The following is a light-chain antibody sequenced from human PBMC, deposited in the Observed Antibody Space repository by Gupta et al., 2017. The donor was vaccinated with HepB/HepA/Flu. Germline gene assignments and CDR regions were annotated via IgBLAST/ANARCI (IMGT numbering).Light chain of an antibody. CDR3: QQNYNTPLI. Sequence: DIQMTQSPSSLSASVGDRVTITCRASQSLNSFLNWYQQKPGKAPKLLIYAASSLQSGVPSRFSGSGSGTDFTLTISRLQPEDFATYYCQQNYNTPLIFGGGTKVEIK. J-gene: IGKJ4*01. V-gene: IGKV1-39*01. CDR2: AAS. CDR1: QSLNSF.